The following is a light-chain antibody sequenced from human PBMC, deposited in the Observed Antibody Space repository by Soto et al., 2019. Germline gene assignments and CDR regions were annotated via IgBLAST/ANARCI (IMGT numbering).Light chain of an antibody. CDR3: CSYMRNSLYV. J-gene: IGLJ1*01. Sequence: QSVLTQPASVSGSPGQSITISCTGTSSDVGDYNYVSWYQQHPGKAPKLMISAVSNRPSGVSDRFSGSKSGNTASLTISGLQAEDEADYYCSYMRNSLYVFGTGTKGHRP. V-gene: IGLV2-14*01. CDR2: AVS. CDR1: SSDVGDYNY.